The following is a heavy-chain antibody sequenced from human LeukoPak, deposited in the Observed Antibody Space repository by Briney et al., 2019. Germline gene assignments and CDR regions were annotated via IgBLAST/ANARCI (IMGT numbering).Heavy chain of an antibody. Sequence: GGSLRLSCSASGFTFSDYDMNWVRQAPGKGLEWVSSISYLSTHVYYGDSVKGRFSVSRDNAKNSLYLQMNSLGAEDTAIYYCGRAFPPLRTSSAGDLWGQGILVTVSS. CDR2: ISYLSTHV. CDR1: GFTFSDYD. V-gene: IGHV3-21*01. CDR3: GRAFPPLRTSSAGDL. J-gene: IGHJ4*02. D-gene: IGHD3-16*01.